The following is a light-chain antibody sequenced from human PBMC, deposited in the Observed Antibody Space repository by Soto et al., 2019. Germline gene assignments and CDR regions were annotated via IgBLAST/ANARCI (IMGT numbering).Light chain of an antibody. J-gene: IGKJ4*01. Sequence: DIQMTQSPSNLSASVGDRVTITCRASQSISSWLAWYQQKPGKAPKLLIYDASSLESGVPSSFSGSGSGTEFTLTISSLQPDDFATYYCQQYNSYSPTFGGGTKVEIK. V-gene: IGKV1-5*01. CDR3: QQYNSYSPT. CDR1: QSISSW. CDR2: DAS.